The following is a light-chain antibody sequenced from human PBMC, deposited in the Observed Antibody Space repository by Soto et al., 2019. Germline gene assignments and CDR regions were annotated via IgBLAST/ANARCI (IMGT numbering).Light chain of an antibody. CDR3: QQYYSIHRN. J-gene: IGKJ3*01. Sequence: DIVLTQSPDSLAVSLGERATINCRSSQSVLNSSNNKNNLAWYQHKPGQPPKLLISWASTRESGVTDRFSGSGSETDFTVTISSLQADDVYVYFCQQYYSIHRNFGTGTKVDIX. CDR1: QSVLNSSNNKNN. V-gene: IGKV4-1*01. CDR2: WAS.